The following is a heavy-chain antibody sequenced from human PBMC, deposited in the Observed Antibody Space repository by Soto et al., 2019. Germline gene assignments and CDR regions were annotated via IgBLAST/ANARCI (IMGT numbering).Heavy chain of an antibody. CDR1: GFTFSNYA. Sequence: QLVESGEGLVQPGGSLRLSCAASGFTFSNYAMHWVRQAPGKGLEFVSAITSQGGTTYYADSVKDRFTISRDNSKNMLYRQLGSLRGDDMAVYYCARGRGTAPPTKYWYFDLWGRGALVTVSS. D-gene: IGHD6-6*01. V-gene: IGHV3-64*02. CDR2: ITSQGGTT. J-gene: IGHJ2*01. CDR3: ARGRGTAPPTKYWYFDL.